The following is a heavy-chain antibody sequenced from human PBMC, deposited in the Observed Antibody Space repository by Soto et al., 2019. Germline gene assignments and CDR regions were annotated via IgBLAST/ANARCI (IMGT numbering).Heavy chain of an antibody. D-gene: IGHD3-3*01. CDR1: GGSISSGDYY. CDR2: IYYSGST. V-gene: IGHV4-30-4*01. CDR3: ARVEWTNSNFDY. Sequence: QVQLQESGPGLVKPSQTLSLTCTVSGGSISSGDYYWSWIRQPPGKGLEWIGYIYYSGSTYFNPSLKSLIIITVDPSKIQFSLKLSSVTAADTAVYYCARVEWTNSNFDYWGQGTLVTVSS. J-gene: IGHJ4*02.